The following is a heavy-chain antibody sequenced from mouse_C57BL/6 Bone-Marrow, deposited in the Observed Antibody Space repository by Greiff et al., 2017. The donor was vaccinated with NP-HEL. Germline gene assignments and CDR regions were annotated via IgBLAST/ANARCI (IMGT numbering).Heavy chain of an antibody. J-gene: IGHJ3*01. D-gene: IGHD2-4*01. CDR1: GYAFTNHL. CDR3: ARGVYYDYGWFAY. CDR2: INPGSGGT. Sequence: QVQLQQSGAELVRPGTSVKVSCKASGYAFTNHLIEWVKQRPGQGLEWIGVINPGSGGTNYNEKFKGKATLTADKSSSTAYMQLSSLTSEDSAVYFCARGVYYDYGWFAYWGQGTLVTVSA. V-gene: IGHV1-54*01.